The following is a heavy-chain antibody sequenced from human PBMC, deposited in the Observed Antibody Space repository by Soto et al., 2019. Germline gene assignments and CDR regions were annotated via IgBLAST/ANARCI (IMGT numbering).Heavy chain of an antibody. Sequence: GGSLRLSCAASGFIFNDYYMSWIRQAPGKGLEWLSNISGSSGSKKYADAGKGRFTISRDNAKKSLYLEMHSLRAEDTAMYYCARYAAEVTTFFDQWGQGTLVTVSS. CDR3: ARYAAEVTTFFDQ. J-gene: IGHJ4*02. CDR2: ISGSSGSK. V-gene: IGHV3-11*06. CDR1: GFIFNDYY. D-gene: IGHD4-17*01.